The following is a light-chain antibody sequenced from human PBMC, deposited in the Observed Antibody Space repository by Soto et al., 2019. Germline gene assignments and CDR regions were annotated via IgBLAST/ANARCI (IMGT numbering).Light chain of an antibody. CDR3: QQRSNWPPIT. J-gene: IGKJ5*01. V-gene: IGKV3-11*01. CDR1: QSVSSY. CDR2: DAS. Sequence: EIFLTQSPASLSFPPVESATLSSKASQSVSSYLAWYQHKPGQAPRLVIYDASLRANGVPARFGGSGSGTDFTLTINSLEPEDFAVYYCQQRSNWPPITFGQGTRLEIK.